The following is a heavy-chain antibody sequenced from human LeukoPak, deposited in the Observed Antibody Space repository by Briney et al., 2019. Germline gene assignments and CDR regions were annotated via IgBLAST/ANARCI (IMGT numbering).Heavy chain of an antibody. CDR2: ISCDGSNK. CDR3: ARRRGVTTAFDY. V-gene: IGHV3-30*01. Sequence: PGGSLRLSCAASGFTFSSYAMHWVRQAPGKGLEWVAVISCDGSNKYYADSVKGRFTISRDNSKNTLYLQMNSLRAEDTAVYYCARRRGVTTAFDYWGQGTLVTVSS. D-gene: IGHD4-11*01. CDR1: GFTFSSYA. J-gene: IGHJ4*02.